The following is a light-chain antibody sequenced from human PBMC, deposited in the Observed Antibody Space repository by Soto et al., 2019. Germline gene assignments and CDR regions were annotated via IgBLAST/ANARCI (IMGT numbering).Light chain of an antibody. J-gene: IGKJ5*01. CDR1: QSIDNNH. CDR3: QQRSDWLPIT. Sequence: EIVLTQSPGTLSLSPVERVTLSGMASQSIDNNHLAWYQQKPGQAPRLLIHGTSNRATGIPVRFSGSGSGTDFTLTISSLEPEDFAVYYCQQRSDWLPITFGQGTRLEI. CDR2: GTS. V-gene: IGKV3D-20*02.